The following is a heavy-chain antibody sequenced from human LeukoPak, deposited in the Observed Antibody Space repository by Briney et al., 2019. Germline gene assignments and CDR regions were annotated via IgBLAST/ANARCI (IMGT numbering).Heavy chain of an antibody. CDR3: AKEALNPLTLYYGMDV. D-gene: IGHD2/OR15-2a*01. CDR2: IYSGGST. V-gene: IGHV3-53*01. Sequence: PGGSLRLSCAASGFTVSSNYMSWVRQAPGKGLEWVSVIYSGGSTYYADSVKGRLTISRDNSKNTLYLQMNSLRAEDTAVYYCAKEALNPLTLYYGMDVWGQGTTVTVSS. CDR1: GFTVSSNY. J-gene: IGHJ6*02.